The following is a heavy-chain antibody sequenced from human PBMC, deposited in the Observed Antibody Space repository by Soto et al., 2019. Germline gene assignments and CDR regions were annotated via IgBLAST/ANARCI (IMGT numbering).Heavy chain of an antibody. CDR1: GGSISSYY. J-gene: IGHJ4*02. CDR2: IYYSGST. D-gene: IGHD3-10*01. CDR3: ARYNYGPGYFDY. Sequence: QVQLQESGPGLVKPSETLSLTCTVSGGSISSYYWSWIRQPPGKGLEWIGYIYYSGSTNYNPSLKSRVTISVDTSKNQFSLKLSSVTAADTAVYYCARYNYGPGYFDYWGQGTLVTVSS. V-gene: IGHV4-59*01.